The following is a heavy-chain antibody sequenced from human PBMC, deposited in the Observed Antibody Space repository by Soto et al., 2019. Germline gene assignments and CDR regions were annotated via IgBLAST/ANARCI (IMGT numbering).Heavy chain of an antibody. CDR2: IYYSGST. D-gene: IGHD3-10*01. Sequence: QLQLQESGPGLVKPSETLSLTCTVSGGSISSSSYYWGWIRQPRGKGLEWIGSIYYSGSTYYNPSLKSRVTISVDTSKNQFSLKLSSVTAADTAVYYCARHSYYYGSTYGCWLDPWGQGTLVTVSS. V-gene: IGHV4-39*01. CDR1: GGSISSSSYY. CDR3: ARHSYYYGSTYGCWLDP. J-gene: IGHJ5*02.